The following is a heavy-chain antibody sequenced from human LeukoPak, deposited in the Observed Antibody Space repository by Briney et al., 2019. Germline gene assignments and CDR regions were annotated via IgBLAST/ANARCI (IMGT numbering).Heavy chain of an antibody. CDR2: IYYSGST. CDR3: ARDRGYSYGHGLDY. CDR1: GGSISSYY. V-gene: IGHV4-59*01. D-gene: IGHD5-18*01. Sequence: PSETLSLTCTVSGGSISSYYWSWIRQPPGKGLEWIGYIYYSGSTNYNPSLKSRVTISVDMSKNQFSLKLSSVTAADTALYYCARDRGYSYGHGLDYWGQGTLVTVSS. J-gene: IGHJ4*02.